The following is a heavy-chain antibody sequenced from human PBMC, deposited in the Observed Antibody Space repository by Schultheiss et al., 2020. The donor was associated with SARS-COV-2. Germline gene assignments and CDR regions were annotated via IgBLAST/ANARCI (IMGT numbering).Heavy chain of an antibody. CDR2: INHSGST. D-gene: IGHD3-10*01. V-gene: IGHV4-34*01. CDR1: GGSFSGYY. Sequence: SETLSLTCAVYGGSFSGYYWSWIRQPPGKGLEWIGEINHSGSTNYNPSLKSRVTISLDTSKNQFSLKLSSVTAADTAVYYCARAGESGGLGYWGQGTLVTVSS. CDR3: ARAGESGGLGY. J-gene: IGHJ4*02.